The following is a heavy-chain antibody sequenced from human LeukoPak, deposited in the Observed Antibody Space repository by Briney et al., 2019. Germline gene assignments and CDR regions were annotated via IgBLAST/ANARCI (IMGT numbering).Heavy chain of an antibody. CDR1: GGSFSGYY. CDR2: INHSGST. J-gene: IGHJ4*02. V-gene: IGHV4-34*01. Sequence: SETLSLTCAVYGGSFSGYYWSWIRQPPGKGLEWIGEINHSGSTNYNPSLKSRLTISVDTSKNQFSLKLSSVTAADTAVYYCARLYGSGSYYNYWGQGTLVTVSS. CDR3: ARLYGSGSYYNY. D-gene: IGHD3-10*01.